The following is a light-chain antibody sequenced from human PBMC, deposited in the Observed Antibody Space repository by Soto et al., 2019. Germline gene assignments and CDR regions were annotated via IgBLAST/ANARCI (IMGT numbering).Light chain of an antibody. CDR3: QQYKNWRGM. J-gene: IGKJ1*01. V-gene: IGKV3-15*01. CDR1: QSVSSN. CDR2: GPS. Sequence: EIVMTQSPAPLSVSPGERATLSCRASQSVSSNLAWYQQKPGQAPRPLIHGPSTRATGIPDRFTGSGSGTEFTLTISNVQSEEFAVYYCQQYKNWRGMFGEETKVEIK.